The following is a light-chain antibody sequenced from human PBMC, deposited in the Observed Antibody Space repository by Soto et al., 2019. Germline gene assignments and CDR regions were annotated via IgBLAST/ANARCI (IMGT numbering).Light chain of an antibody. CDR1: QSVRSF. CDR3: QQGGT. Sequence: DIVLTQSPATLSLSPGERAALSCRASQSVRSFLAWYQQKPGQAPRLLIFDASNRATGIPARFRGSGSGTDFTLTISSLEPEDFAVYYCQQGGTFGQGTKVDI. J-gene: IGKJ1*01. CDR2: DAS. V-gene: IGKV3-11*01.